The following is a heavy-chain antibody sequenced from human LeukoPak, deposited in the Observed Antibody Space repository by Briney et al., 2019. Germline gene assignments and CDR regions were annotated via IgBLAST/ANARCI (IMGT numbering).Heavy chain of an antibody. CDR1: GGSISSSSYY. CDR2: IYYSGST. CDR3: ARHRAWEYYFDY. Sequence: SETLSLTCTVSGGSISSSSYYWGWIRQPPGKGLEWIGSIYYSGSTYYNPSIKSRVTISVDTSKNQFSLKLSSVTAADTAVYYCARHRAWEYYFDYWGQGTLVTVSS. D-gene: IGHD1-26*01. V-gene: IGHV4-39*01. J-gene: IGHJ4*02.